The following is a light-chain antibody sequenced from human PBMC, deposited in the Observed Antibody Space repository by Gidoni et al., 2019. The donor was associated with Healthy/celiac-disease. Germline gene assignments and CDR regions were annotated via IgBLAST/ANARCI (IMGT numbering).Light chain of an antibody. CDR1: ISNIGNNT. J-gene: IGLJ3*02. Sequence: QSVLTQPTSASGTPGQRVTISCSGSISNIGNNTVNWYQQLPGTAPKLLIYRNNQRPSGVPARFSGSKSGTSASLAISGLQSEDEADYYCAAWDDSLNGRVFGGGTKLTVL. V-gene: IGLV1-44*01. CDR3: AAWDDSLNGRV. CDR2: RNN.